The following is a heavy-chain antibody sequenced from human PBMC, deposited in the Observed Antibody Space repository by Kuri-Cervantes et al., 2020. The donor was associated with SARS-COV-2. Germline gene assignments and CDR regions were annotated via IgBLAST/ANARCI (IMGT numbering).Heavy chain of an antibody. Sequence: LSLTCAASGFTFSSYGMHWVRQAPGKGLEWVAVISYDGSNKYYADSVKGRFTISRDNSKNTLYLQMNSLRAEDTAVYYCAKYDYIWGSYRSIVYYFDYWGQGTLVTVSS. D-gene: IGHD3-16*02. CDR1: GFTFSSYG. J-gene: IGHJ4*02. CDR3: AKYDYIWGSYRSIVYYFDY. V-gene: IGHV3-30*18. CDR2: ISYDGSNK.